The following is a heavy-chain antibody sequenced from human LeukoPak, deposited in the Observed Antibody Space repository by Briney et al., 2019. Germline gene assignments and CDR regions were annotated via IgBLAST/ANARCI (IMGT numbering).Heavy chain of an antibody. J-gene: IGHJ5*02. CDR1: GGSISSSTYY. CDR2: IYYRGST. CDR3: ARLGRTYYDFWSGP. V-gene: IGHV4-39*01. D-gene: IGHD3-3*01. Sequence: QPSETLSLTCTVSGGSISSSTYYWGLIRQPPGKGLEWIGTIYYRGSTYYNPSLKSRVTISVDTSKNQFSLKLTSVTAADTAVYYCARLGRTYYDFWSGPWGQGTLVTVSS.